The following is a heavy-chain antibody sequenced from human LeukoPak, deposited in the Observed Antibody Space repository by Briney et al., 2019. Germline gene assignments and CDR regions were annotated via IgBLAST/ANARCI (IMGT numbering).Heavy chain of an antibody. D-gene: IGHD6-19*01. CDR2: IYYSGST. CDR3: ASSVGAVAGTAFDY. J-gene: IGHJ4*02. V-gene: IGHV4-31*03. Sequence: SETLSLTCTVSGGSISSGGYCWSWIRQHPGKGLEWIGYIYYSGSTYYNPSLKSRVTISVDTSKNQFSLKLSSVTAADTAVYYCASSVGAVAGTAFDYWGQGTLVTVSS. CDR1: GGSISSGGYC.